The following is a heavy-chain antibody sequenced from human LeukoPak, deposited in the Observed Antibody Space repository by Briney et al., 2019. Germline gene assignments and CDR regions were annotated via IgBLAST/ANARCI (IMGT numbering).Heavy chain of an antibody. CDR1: GFTFSAYS. CDR3: ARGGGLGYCSSTSCYVYFDY. CDR2: TSGSSNYI. D-gene: IGHD2-2*01. J-gene: IGHJ4*02. V-gene: IGHV3-21*06. Sequence: GGSLRLSCAASGFTFSAYSINWVRQAPGKGLEWVSSTSGSSNYIYYADSVKGRFTISRDNAKNSLYLQVDSLRAEDTALYYCARGGGLGYCSSTSCYVYFDYWGQGTLVTVSS.